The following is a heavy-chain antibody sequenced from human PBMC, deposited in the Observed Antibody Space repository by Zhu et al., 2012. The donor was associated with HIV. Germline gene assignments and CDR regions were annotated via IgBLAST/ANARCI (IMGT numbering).Heavy chain of an antibody. D-gene: IGHD5-18*01. CDR2: INTNTGNP. V-gene: IGHV7-4-1*02. CDR3: ARDFKRGYTYGLGYYYYYMDV. CDR1: GYSFTNYA. J-gene: IGHJ6*03. Sequence: QVQLVQSGSELKKPGASVKVSCKASGYSFTNYAMNWVRQAPGQGLEWMGWINTNTGNPTFAQGFTGRFVFSLDTSVNTTYLQISSLKAEDTAVYYCARDFKRGYTYGLGYYYYYMDVWGKGTTVTVSS.